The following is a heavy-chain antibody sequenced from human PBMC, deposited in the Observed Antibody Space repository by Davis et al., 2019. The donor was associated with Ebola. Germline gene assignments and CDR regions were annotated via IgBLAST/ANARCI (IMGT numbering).Heavy chain of an antibody. CDR2: FYYSGST. D-gene: IGHD3-10*01. CDR1: GGSISSSSYY. Sequence: MPSETLSLTCTVSGGSISSSSYYWGWIRQPPGKGLEWVGSFYYSGSTYYNASLKSRVTISVDTSKNQFSLKLSSVTAADTAVYYCARHPPDYYGSGSYSPLPINWFDPWGQGTLVTVSS. V-gene: IGHV4-39*01. CDR3: ARHPPDYYGSGSYSPLPINWFDP. J-gene: IGHJ5*02.